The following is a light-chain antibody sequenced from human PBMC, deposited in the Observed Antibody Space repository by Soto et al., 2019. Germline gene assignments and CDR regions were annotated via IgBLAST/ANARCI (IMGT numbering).Light chain of an antibody. CDR1: QSVSSTY. V-gene: IGKV3-20*01. CDR3: QQYSSSPRT. CDR2: GAS. J-gene: IGKJ1*01. Sequence: EGGFTQSSGTLSFSPGERATLSCRASQSVSSTYLAWYQQKPGQAPRLLIYGASSRATGIPDRFSGSGSGTDFTLTISRLEPEDFAVFYCQQYSSSPRTFGQGTKVDIK.